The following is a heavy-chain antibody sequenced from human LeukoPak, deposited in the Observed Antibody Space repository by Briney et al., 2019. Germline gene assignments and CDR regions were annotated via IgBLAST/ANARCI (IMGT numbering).Heavy chain of an antibody. J-gene: IGHJ6*02. D-gene: IGHD7-27*01. CDR1: GYTFTSYV. Sequence: GASVKVSCKASGYTFTSYVIHWVRRAPGQRLEWMGWINAGNGNIKYSQKFQGRVTITRDTSASTVYMKLSSLTSEDTAVYYCARASGMDVWGQGTTVTVSS. CDR2: INAGNGNI. CDR3: ARASGMDV. V-gene: IGHV1-3*01.